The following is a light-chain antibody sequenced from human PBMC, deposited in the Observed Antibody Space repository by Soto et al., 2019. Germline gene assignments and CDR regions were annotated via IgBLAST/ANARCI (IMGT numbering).Light chain of an antibody. CDR1: SSDVGGYNY. V-gene: IGLV2-14*01. CDR2: DVS. J-gene: IGLJ1*01. Sequence: QSVLTQPASVSGSPGQSITISCTGTSSDVGGYNYVSWYQQHPGKAPKLMIYDVSNRPAGVSNRFSGSKSGNPASLTISGLQAEVEADYYCSSYTGSSTLFYVFGTGTKVTVL. CDR3: SSYTGSSTLFYV.